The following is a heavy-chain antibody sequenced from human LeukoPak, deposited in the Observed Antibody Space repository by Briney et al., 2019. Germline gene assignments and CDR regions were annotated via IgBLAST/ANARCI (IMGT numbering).Heavy chain of an antibody. CDR2: IWYDGSRK. Sequence: GTSLRLSCVASGFTFRNYGMHWVRQAPGKGLEWVAIIWYDGSRKYYLDSVKGRFTISRDNSKNMLYLQMSSLRAEDTAVYYCATVRGSDGNFYIDYWGQGTLVTVSS. J-gene: IGHJ4*02. V-gene: IGHV3-33*01. D-gene: IGHD2-15*01. CDR1: GFTFRNYG. CDR3: ATVRGSDGNFYIDY.